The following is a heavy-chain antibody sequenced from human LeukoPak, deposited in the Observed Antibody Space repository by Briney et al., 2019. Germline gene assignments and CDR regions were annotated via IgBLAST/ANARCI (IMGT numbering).Heavy chain of an antibody. CDR3: ARQRFTTRAYAGNWFDP. Sequence: GEALHISCQGSGYRFTSYWIGWVRQTPGNGLEWRGIIYPGDSDTRYSTSFQRQVTISADKSIITAYLQWSSLKASDTAMYYCARQRFTTRAYAGNWFDPWGQGTLVTVSS. D-gene: IGHD3-16*01. CDR1: GYRFTSYW. J-gene: IGHJ5*02. V-gene: IGHV5-51*01. CDR2: IYPGDSDT.